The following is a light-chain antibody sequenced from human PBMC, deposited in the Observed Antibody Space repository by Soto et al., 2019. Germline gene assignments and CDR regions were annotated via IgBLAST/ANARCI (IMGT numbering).Light chain of an antibody. CDR2: QIS. V-gene: IGKV2-24*01. Sequence: IAMTQTPLSSPVTLGQPASISCRSSQSLVHSDGHTYLSWLQQRPGQPPRLLIYQISNRFSGVPDRLSGSGAGTDFTLKISRVEAEDVGVYYCMQTRQLPVTLGPGTKVDI. CDR3: MQTRQLPVT. CDR1: QSLVHSDGHTY. J-gene: IGKJ3*01.